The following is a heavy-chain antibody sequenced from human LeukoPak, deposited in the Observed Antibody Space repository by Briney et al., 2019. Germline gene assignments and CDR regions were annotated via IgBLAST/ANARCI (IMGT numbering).Heavy chain of an antibody. Sequence: GGSLRLSCAASGFTFSSYAMHWVRQAPGKGLEWVAIIPYDGNNEYYTDSVKGRFSISRDNSKNTLYLQMNSLRAEDTAVYYCARDSIRMVRGVISDNDAFDIWGQGTMVTVSS. J-gene: IGHJ3*02. V-gene: IGHV3-30-3*01. CDR2: IPYDGNNE. D-gene: IGHD3-10*01. CDR3: ARDSIRMVRGVISDNDAFDI. CDR1: GFTFSSYA.